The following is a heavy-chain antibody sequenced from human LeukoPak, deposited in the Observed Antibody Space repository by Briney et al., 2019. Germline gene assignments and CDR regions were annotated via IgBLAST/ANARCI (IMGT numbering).Heavy chain of an antibody. CDR1: GFTFSDYY. J-gene: IGHJ4*02. CDR3: TRQYYGIWGGYFTADFFFDY. CDR2: ISSSGSTI. V-gene: IGHV3-11*04. Sequence: GGSLRLSCAASGFTFSDYYMSWIRQAPGKGLEWVSYISSSGSTIYYADSVKGRFTISRDNAKNSLYLEVNSLRAEDTAVYYCTRQYYGIWGGYFTADFFFDYWGQGTLVTVSS. D-gene: IGHD3-3*01.